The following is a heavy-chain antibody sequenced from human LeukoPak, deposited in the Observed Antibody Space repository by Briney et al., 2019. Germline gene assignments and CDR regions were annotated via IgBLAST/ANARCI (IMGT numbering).Heavy chain of an antibody. CDR1: GFTFSSYA. V-gene: IGHV3-23*01. CDR3: AKGSALRPYYFDY. J-gene: IGHJ4*02. CDR2: ISGSGGST. Sequence: GGSLRLSCAASGFTFSSYAMSWVRQAPGKGLEWVSAISGSGGSTYYADSVKGRFTISRDNSKNTLYLQMNSLRAEDMALYYCAKGSALRPYYFDYWGQGTLVTVSS.